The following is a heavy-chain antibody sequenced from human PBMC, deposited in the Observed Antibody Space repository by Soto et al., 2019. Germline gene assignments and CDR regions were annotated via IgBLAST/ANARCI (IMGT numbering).Heavy chain of an antibody. Sequence: GASVKVSCKASGYTFTSYGISWVRQAPGQGLEWMGWISAYNGNTNYAQKLQGRVTMTTDTSTSTAYMELRSLRSDDTAVYYCVRDPHIVVVTAIPGDAFDIWGQGTMVTVSS. CDR3: VRDPHIVVVTAIPGDAFDI. D-gene: IGHD2-21*02. CDR2: ISAYNGNT. CDR1: GYTFTSYG. V-gene: IGHV1-18*01. J-gene: IGHJ3*02.